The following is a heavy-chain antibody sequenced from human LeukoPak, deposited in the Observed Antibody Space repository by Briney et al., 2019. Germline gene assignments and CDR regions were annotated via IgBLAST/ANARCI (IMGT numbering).Heavy chain of an antibody. D-gene: IGHD2-15*01. CDR3: ARDRVECSGGSCYGPSIDAFDI. V-gene: IGHV1-2*02. CDR1: GYTFTGYY. J-gene: IGHJ3*02. Sequence: GASVKVSCKASGYTFTGYYMHWVRQAPGQGLEWMGWINPNSGGTNYAQKFQGRVTMTRDTSISTAYMELSRLRSDDTAVYYCARDRVECSGGSCYGPSIDAFDIWGQGTMVTVSS. CDR2: INPNSGGT.